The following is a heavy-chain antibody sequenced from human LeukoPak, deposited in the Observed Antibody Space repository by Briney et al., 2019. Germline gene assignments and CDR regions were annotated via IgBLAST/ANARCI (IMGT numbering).Heavy chain of an antibody. J-gene: IGHJ4*02. D-gene: IGHD2-21*02. V-gene: IGHV3-23*01. CDR3: VREDTPATANY. CDR2: ISGGGDIT. Sequence: GGSLRLSCAASGFNFANHATSWVRQTAGKGLEWVSAISGGGDITYYADSVKGRFTISRDNSKDTLFLQMHSLRPGDTAVYYCVREDTPATANYWGQGTLVTISS. CDR1: GFNFANHA.